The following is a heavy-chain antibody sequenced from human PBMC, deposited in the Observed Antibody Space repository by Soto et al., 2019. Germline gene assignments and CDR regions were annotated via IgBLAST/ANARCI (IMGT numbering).Heavy chain of an antibody. Sequence: GEALKISCRGSGYSFTSYWIDWVRQVPGKGLEWMGIIYPGDSDNRYSPSFQGQVTISADKSISTAYLQWSSLKASDTAMYYCARATKPYSSGWYYFDYWGQGTLVTVSS. V-gene: IGHV5-51*01. CDR3: ARATKPYSSGWYYFDY. D-gene: IGHD6-19*01. J-gene: IGHJ4*02. CDR2: IYPGDSDN. CDR1: GYSFTSYW.